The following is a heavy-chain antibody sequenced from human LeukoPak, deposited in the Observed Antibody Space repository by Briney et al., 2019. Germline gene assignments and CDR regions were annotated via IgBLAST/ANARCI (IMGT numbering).Heavy chain of an antibody. D-gene: IGHD3-9*01. CDR1: GGTFGSYA. CDR3: ARARYDILTGYYQYYFDY. J-gene: IGHJ4*02. CDR2: IIPIFGTA. V-gene: IGHV1-69*01. Sequence: SVKVSCKASGGTFGSYAISWVRQAPGQGLEWMGGIIPIFGTANYAQKFQGRVTITADESTSTAYMELSSLRSEDTAVYYCARARYDILTGYYQYYFDYWGQGTLVTVSS.